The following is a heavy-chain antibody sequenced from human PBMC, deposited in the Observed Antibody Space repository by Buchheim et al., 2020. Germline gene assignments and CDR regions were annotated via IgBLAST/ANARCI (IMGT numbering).Heavy chain of an antibody. J-gene: IGHJ2*01. CDR1: GYSFPSSW. CDR3: ARGSGSSRYWYFDL. CDR2: IYPSDSDT. D-gene: IGHD1-26*01. V-gene: IGHV5-51*01. Sequence: EVQLVQSGAEVRKPGESLKISCKDTGYSFPSSWIGWVRQMPGKGLEWMGIIYPSDSDTKYSPSFQGQVTISADKSITTTYLQWNSLGTSDSAIYYCARGSGSSRYWYFDLWGRGTL.